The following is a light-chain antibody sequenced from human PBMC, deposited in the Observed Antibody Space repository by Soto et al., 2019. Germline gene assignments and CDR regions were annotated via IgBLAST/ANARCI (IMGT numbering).Light chain of an antibody. V-gene: IGKV1-5*03. CDR1: QSLSSR. Sequence: DIQMTQSPSTLSASVGDRVTITCRASQSLSSRLAWYQQKPGKAPKVLIYKASNLESGVPSRFSGSGSGTDFTLTISSLQPDDSATYYCQQYNNYWTFGQGTKVEIK. CDR3: QQYNNYWT. CDR2: KAS. J-gene: IGKJ1*01.